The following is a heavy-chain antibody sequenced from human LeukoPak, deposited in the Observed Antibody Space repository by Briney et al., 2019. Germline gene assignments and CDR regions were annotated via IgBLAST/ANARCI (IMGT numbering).Heavy chain of an antibody. J-gene: IGHJ6*03. D-gene: IGHD4-11*01. CDR3: AREPYGATTSYYYYYYMDV. V-gene: IGHV3-7*01. Sequence: WGSLRLSCAASGFTFSSYWMSWVRQAPGKGLEWVANIKQDGSEKYYVDSVKGRFTISRDNAKNSLYLQMNSLRAEDTAVYYCAREPYGATTSYYYYYYMDVWGKGTTVTVSS. CDR2: IKQDGSEK. CDR1: GFTFSSYW.